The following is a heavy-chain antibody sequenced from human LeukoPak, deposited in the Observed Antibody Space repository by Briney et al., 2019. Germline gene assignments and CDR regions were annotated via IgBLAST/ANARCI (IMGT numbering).Heavy chain of an antibody. CDR2: IYYSGST. D-gene: IGHD6-13*01. CDR3: ARGRLAAACFNW. Sequence: PSETLSLTCTVSGGSISSSSYYWGWIRHPPGKGLEWIGSIYYSGSTYYNPSLKSRVTISVDTSKNQFSLKLSSVTAADTAVYYCARGRLAAACFNWWGQGTLVTVSS. J-gene: IGHJ4*02. V-gene: IGHV4-39*01. CDR1: GGSISSSSYY.